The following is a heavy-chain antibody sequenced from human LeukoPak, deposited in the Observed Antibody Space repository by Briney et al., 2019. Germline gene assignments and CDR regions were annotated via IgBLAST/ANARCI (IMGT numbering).Heavy chain of an antibody. D-gene: IGHD3-22*01. J-gene: IGHJ6*03. CDR1: GYTFTGYY. CDR3: ARDHGWDYYDSSGYSRSYYYYMDV. CDR2: INPNSGGT. Sequence: ASVKVSCKASGYTFTGYYMHWVRQAPGQGLEWMGWINPNSGGTNYAPKFQGRVTMTRDTSISTAYMELSRLRSDDTAVYYCARDHGWDYYDSSGYSRSYYYYMDVWGKGTTVTVSS. V-gene: IGHV1-2*02.